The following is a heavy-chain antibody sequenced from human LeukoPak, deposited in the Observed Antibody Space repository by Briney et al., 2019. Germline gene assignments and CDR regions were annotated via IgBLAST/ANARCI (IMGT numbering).Heavy chain of an antibody. J-gene: IGHJ5*02. D-gene: IGHD1-7*01. V-gene: IGHV4-4*07. CDR1: GGSISSYY. CDR3: ARVGQTGTTPWNWFDP. Sequence: SETLSLTCTVSGGSISSYYWSWIRQPAGKGLEWIGRIYTGGSTNYKPSLKSRVTMSVDTSKNQFSLKLSSVTAADTAVYYCARVGQTGTTPWNWFDPWGQGTLVTVSS. CDR2: IYTGGST.